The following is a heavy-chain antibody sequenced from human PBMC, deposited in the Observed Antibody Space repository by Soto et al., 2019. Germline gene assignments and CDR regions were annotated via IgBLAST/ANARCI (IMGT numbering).Heavy chain of an antibody. J-gene: IGHJ5*02. CDR1: GLCISSHSW. D-gene: IGHD2-8*01. V-gene: IGHV4-4*02. CDR3: ARCLHCSNGGRFDP. CDR2: LYPSGGA. Sequence: PSETLALTCSVYGLCISSHSWWTWVRQAPGKGLEWIGELYPSGGAAYNPSLQNRATISVDYSQNHLSLTLTSVTAADTAVYYCARCLHCSNGGRFDPWGQGALVTVSS.